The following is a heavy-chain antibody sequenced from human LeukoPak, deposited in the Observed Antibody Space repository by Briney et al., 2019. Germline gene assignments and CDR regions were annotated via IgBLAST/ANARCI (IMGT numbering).Heavy chain of an antibody. CDR1: GGSISSYY. CDR3: AGAFRYYYHMDV. Sequence: SETLSLTCTVSGGSISSYYWSWIRQPPGKGLEWIGYIYYSGGTNYNPSLKSRVTISVDTSKNQFSLKLSSVTAADTAVYYCAGAFRYYYHMDVWGKGTTVTVSS. V-gene: IGHV4-59*01. CDR2: IYYSGGT. J-gene: IGHJ6*03.